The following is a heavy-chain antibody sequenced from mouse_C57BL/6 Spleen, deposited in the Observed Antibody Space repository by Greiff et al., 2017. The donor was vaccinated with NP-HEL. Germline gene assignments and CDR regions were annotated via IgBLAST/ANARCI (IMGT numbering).Heavy chain of an antibody. CDR2: INPSTGGT. V-gene: IGHV1-42*01. CDR1: GYSFTGYY. CDR3: ARKGGSYGNYDYFDY. J-gene: IGHJ2*01. D-gene: IGHD2-1*01. Sequence: SGPELVKPGASVKISCKASGYSFTGYYMNWVKQSPEKSLEWIGEINPSTGGTTYNQKFKAKATLTVDKSSSTAYMQLKSLTSEDSAVYYCARKGGSYGNYDYFDYWGQGTTLTVSS.